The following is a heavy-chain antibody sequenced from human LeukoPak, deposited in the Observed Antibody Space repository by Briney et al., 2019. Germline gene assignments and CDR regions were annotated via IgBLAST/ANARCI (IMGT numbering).Heavy chain of an antibody. J-gene: IGHJ3*02. CDR1: GYTFTGYY. V-gene: IGHV1-2*02. Sequence: GASVKVSCKASGYTFTGYYMHWVRQAPGQGLEWMGWINPNSGGTNYAQKFQGRVTMTRDTSISTAYMELSRLRSDDTAVYYCARDSVVSYGSRSFDIWGQGTMVTVSS. CDR3: ARDSVVSYGSRSFDI. CDR2: INPNSGGT. D-gene: IGHD3-10*01.